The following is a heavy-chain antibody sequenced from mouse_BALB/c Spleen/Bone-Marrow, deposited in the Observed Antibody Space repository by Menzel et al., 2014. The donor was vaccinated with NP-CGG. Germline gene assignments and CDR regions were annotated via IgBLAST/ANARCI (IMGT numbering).Heavy chain of an antibody. D-gene: IGHD1-3*01. CDR2: IDPSDSET. V-gene: IGHV1-61*01. CDR1: GYTFTSYW. CDR3: ARKKSKLGLWFAY. Sequence: QLVESGAELVRPGASVKLSCKASGYTFTSYWMNWVKQRPGQGLEWIGMIDPSDSETHYNQMFKDKATLTVDKSSSTAYMQLSSLTSEDSAVYYCARKKSKLGLWFAYWGQGTLVTVSA. J-gene: IGHJ3*01.